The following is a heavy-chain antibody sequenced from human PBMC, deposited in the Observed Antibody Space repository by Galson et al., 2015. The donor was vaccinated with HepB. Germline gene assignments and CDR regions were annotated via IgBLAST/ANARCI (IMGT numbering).Heavy chain of an antibody. CDR3: ARGCSSTSCYRFDP. V-gene: IGHV3-21*01. D-gene: IGHD2-2*01. CDR1: GFTFSSYS. Sequence: SLRLSCAASGFTFSSYSMNWVRQAPGKGLEWVSSISSSSSYIYYADSVKGRFTISRDNAKNSLYLQMNSLRAEDTAVYYCARGCSSTSCYRFDPWGQGTLVTVSS. CDR2: ISSSSSYI. J-gene: IGHJ5*02.